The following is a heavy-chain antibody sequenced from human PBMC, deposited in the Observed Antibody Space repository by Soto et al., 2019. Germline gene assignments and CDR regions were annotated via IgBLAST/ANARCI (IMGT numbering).Heavy chain of an antibody. V-gene: IGHV3-30*18. D-gene: IGHD3-22*01. CDR3: GKVVTMILVVTSVVY. CDR2: ISYDGSNK. J-gene: IGHJ4*02. Sequence: GGSLRLSCAASGFTFSSSGMHWIRQAPGKGLEWMAVISYDGSNKYYADSVKGRFTISRDNSKNTRYLQMNSLRAEDTVVYYCGKVVTMILVVTSVVYWGQGTLLAVST. CDR1: GFTFSSSG.